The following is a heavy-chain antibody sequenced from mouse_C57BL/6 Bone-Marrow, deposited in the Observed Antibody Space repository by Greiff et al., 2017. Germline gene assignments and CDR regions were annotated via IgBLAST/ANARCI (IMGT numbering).Heavy chain of an antibody. J-gene: IGHJ2*01. V-gene: IGHV1-75*01. CDR3: AREKIYYYGSSAL. Sequence: VQLQQSGPELVKPGASVKISCKASGYTFTDYYINWVKQRPGQGLEWIGWIFPGSGSTYYNEKFKGKATLTLDKSSSTAYMLLSSLTSEDSAVYFCAREKIYYYGSSALWGQGTTLTVSS. D-gene: IGHD1-1*01. CDR2: IFPGSGST. CDR1: GYTFTDYY.